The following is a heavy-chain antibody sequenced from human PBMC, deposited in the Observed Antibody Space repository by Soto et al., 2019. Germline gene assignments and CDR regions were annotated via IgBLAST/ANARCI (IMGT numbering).Heavy chain of an antibody. CDR3: AKDRRDGDFMHILVVDF. Sequence: VQLVASGGGVVQPGGSLRLSCATSGFSLSSYAMHWVRQAPGKGLEWVALMSYDETKKYYADSVKGRFTISRDTSKNTLFLQMNNLRVEDTAVYYCAKDRRDGDFMHILVVDFWGQGALVTVSS. D-gene: IGHD2-15*01. CDR1: GFSLSSYA. CDR2: MSYDETKK. V-gene: IGHV3-30*18. J-gene: IGHJ4*02.